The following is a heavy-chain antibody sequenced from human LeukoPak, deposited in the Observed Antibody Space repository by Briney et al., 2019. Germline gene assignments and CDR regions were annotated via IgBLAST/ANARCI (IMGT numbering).Heavy chain of an antibody. CDR1: GFTFSSYE. Sequence: PGGSLRLSCAASGFTFSSYEMNWVRQAPGKGLEWVSYISSSGSTIYYADSVKGRFTISRDNAKNSLYLQMNSLRAEDTAVYYRXXXXXXXXVWGSYRSPYYFDYWGQGTLVTVSS. J-gene: IGHJ4*02. D-gene: IGHD3-16*02. V-gene: IGHV3-48*03. CDR3: XXXXXXXXVWGSYRSPYYFDY. CDR2: ISSSGSTI.